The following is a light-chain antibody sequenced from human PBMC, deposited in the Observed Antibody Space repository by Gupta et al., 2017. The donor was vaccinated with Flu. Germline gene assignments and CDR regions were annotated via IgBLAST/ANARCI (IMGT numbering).Light chain of an antibody. CDR1: SSNIGSNY. Sequence: QAVLTQPHSASGTPGQRITISCSGSSSNIGSNYLYWYQHLPGTAPKLLIYTNDQRPSGIPDRFSGSKSGTSGSLAISGLRSEDEAEYFCAARDDNLDGWVFGGGTKLTVL. J-gene: IGLJ3*02. CDR3: AARDDNLDGWV. V-gene: IGLV1-47*01. CDR2: TND.